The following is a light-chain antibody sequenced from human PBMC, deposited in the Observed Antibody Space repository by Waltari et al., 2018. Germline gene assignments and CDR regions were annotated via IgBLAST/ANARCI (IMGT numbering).Light chain of an antibody. J-gene: IGKJ5*01. CDR2: GAS. CDR3: QQYGSSPPIT. V-gene: IGKV3-20*01. Sequence: EVLLTQSPDTMSLSPGERATIFCRASQTIAGHYLAWLQQKPGQGPRLLIYGASKRATGVPDRFSGGGSETEFTLAITSLEPEDSAVYYCQQYGSSPPITFGQGTRLEI. CDR1: QTIAGHY.